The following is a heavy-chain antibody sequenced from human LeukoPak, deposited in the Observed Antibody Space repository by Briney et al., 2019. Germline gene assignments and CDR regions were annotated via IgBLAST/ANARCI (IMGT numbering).Heavy chain of an antibody. V-gene: IGHV3-74*01. CDR1: GFTFSSYW. CDR3: ARVGPSGVAVAGTQYFQH. CDR2: INSDGSST. J-gene: IGHJ1*01. D-gene: IGHD6-19*01. Sequence: PGGSLRLSCAASGFTFSSYWMHWVRQGPGKGLVWVSRINSDGSSTTYADSVKGRFTISRDNAKNTLYLQMNSLRAEDTAVYYCARVGPSGVAVAGTQYFQHWGQGTLVTVSS.